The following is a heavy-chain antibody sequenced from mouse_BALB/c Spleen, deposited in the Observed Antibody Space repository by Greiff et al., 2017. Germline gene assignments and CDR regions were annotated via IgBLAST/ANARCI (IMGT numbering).Heavy chain of an antibody. CDR3: ARWQYGNYVDY. V-gene: IGHV1-69*01. J-gene: IGHJ2*01. CDR2: IDTSDSYT. Sequence: QVQLQQPGAELVMPGASVKMSCKASGYTFTDYWMHWVKQRPGQGLEWIGAIDTSDSYTSYNQKFKGKATLTVDESFSTAYMQLSSLTSEDSAVYYCARWQYGNYVDYWGQGTTLTVSS. D-gene: IGHD2-10*02. CDR1: GYTFTDYW.